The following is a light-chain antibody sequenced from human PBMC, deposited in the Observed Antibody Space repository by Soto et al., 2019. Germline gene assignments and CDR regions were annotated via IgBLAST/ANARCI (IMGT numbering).Light chain of an antibody. CDR1: QSVSTK. CDR2: GAS. Sequence: EIVMTQSPATLSVSPGERATLSCRASQSVSTKLAWIQQKPGQALRLLIYGASTRASGIPARFSGSGSGTEFTLTISSLQSEDFAGYCCQQYSDYTDPYTSGQRTQLEIK. CDR3: QQYSDYTDPYT. V-gene: IGKV3D-15*01. J-gene: IGKJ2*01.